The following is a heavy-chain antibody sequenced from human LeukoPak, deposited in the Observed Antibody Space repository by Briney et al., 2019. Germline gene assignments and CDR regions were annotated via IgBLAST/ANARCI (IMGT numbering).Heavy chain of an antibody. D-gene: IGHD3-10*01. CDR2: ISAYNGNT. Sequence: ASVKVSCKASGYTFTSYGISWVRQAPGQGLEWMGWISAYNGNTNYAQKLQGRVTMTTDTSTSTAYMELRSLRSDDTAVYYCAKDRGSHRPYPLDAFDIWGQGTMVTVSS. J-gene: IGHJ3*02. CDR1: GYTFTSYG. V-gene: IGHV1-18*01. CDR3: AKDRGSHRPYPLDAFDI.